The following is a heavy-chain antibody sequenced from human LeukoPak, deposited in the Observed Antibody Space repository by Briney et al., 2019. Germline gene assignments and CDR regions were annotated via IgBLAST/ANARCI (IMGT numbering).Heavy chain of an antibody. V-gene: IGHV3-48*02. CDR2: ISPSGATI. D-gene: IGHD1-26*01. Sequence: GGSLRFSCAASGFIIINYDMNWVRQAPGKGLEWVSYISPSGATISYEDSVEGRFTISRDNAKNSLYLQMISLRDDDTAVYYCARSVGGSTADLDYWGQGTLVTVSS. J-gene: IGHJ4*02. CDR3: ARSVGGSTADLDY. CDR1: GFIIINYD.